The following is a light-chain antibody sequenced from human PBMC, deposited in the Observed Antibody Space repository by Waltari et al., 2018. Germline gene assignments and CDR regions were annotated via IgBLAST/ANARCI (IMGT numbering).Light chain of an antibody. CDR1: QSIATY. V-gene: IGKV1-39*01. Sequence: DIQMTQSPSSLSASAGDRVTITCRASQSIATYLNWYQQKPGKAPILLIYAASSLQFAVPSRFSGSGSGTDFTLAISSLQPEDFATYFCQQSYSAPHTFGGGTQVDIK. CDR3: QQSYSAPHT. CDR2: AAS. J-gene: IGKJ4*01.